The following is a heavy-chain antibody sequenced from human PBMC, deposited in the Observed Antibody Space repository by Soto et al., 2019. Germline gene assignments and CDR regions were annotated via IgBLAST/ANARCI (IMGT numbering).Heavy chain of an antibody. V-gene: IGHV2-5*01. J-gene: IGHJ5*02. CDR3: ARLLSSALYSYDL. CDR2: IYWNDDK. Sequence: QITLKESGPTRVKPTQTLTLTCTLSGFSHSTSGVAVGWIRQPPGKALEWLGHIYWNDDKYYSTSLKSRLSLTKDTSKNQVVLTMTNVDPVDTGTYYCARLLSSALYSYDLWGQGTLVTVSS. D-gene: IGHD3-22*01. CDR1: GFSHSTSGVA.